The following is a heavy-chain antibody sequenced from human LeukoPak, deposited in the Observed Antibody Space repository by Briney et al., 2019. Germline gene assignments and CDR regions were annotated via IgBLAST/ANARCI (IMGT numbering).Heavy chain of an antibody. CDR3: ARVSLILNAFDV. D-gene: IGHD2/OR15-2a*01. J-gene: IGHJ3*01. Sequence: MSSGTLSLTCTVSGGAINSGDYYWSWIRQHPVTGLEWIGYVSYSGSTYYNPSLTSRATVSVDGPKNQFSLKLNSVTAADTAVYSCARVSLILNAFDVWGQGTMVTVSS. CDR1: GGAINSGDYY. V-gene: IGHV4-31*03. CDR2: VSYSGST.